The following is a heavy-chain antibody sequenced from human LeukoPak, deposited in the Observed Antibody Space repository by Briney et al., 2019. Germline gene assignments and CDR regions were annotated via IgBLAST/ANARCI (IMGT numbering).Heavy chain of an antibody. CDR1: GGSISSGDYY. V-gene: IGHV4-30-4*08. J-gene: IGHJ4*02. Sequence: SQTLSLTCTVSGGSISSGDYYWSWIRQPPGKGLEWIGYIYYSGSTYYNPSLKSRVTISVDTSKNQFSLKLSSVTAADTAVYYCARGATYYYDSSGYFFDYWGQGTLVTVSS. CDR3: ARGATYYYDSSGYFFDY. D-gene: IGHD3-22*01. CDR2: IYYSGST.